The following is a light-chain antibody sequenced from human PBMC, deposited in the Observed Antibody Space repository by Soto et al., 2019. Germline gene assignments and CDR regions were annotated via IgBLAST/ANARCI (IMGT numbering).Light chain of an antibody. Sequence: QSFLTHPASLSGSPGQSITISCTGTSSDVGGYNYVSWYRQHPGKAPKLMIYEVRNRPSGVSNRFSGSKSGNTASLTISGLQAEDEADYYCSSYTRSSTLIFGIGTNVTVL. CDR2: EVR. V-gene: IGLV2-14*01. CDR3: SSYTRSSTLI. CDR1: SSDVGGYNY. J-gene: IGLJ1*01.